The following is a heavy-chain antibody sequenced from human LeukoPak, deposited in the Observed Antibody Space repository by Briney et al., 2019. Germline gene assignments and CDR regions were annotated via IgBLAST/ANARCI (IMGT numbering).Heavy chain of an antibody. D-gene: IGHD3-10*01. CDR3: ARDLGMVRGVIIKDYYYYMDV. Sequence: PSETLSLTCTVSGGSISSYYWSWIRQPAGKGLEWIGRIYTSGSTNYNPSLKSRVTMSVDTSKNQFSLKLSSVTAADTAVYYCARDLGMVRGVIIKDYYYYMDVWGKGTTVTVSS. J-gene: IGHJ6*03. V-gene: IGHV4-4*07. CDR1: GGSISSYY. CDR2: IYTSGST.